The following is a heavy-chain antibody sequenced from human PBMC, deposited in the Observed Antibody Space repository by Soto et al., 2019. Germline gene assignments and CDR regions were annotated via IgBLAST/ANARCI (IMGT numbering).Heavy chain of an antibody. V-gene: IGHV1-18*01. CDR2: ISAYNGNT. Sequence: GASVKVSCKASGYTFTSYGISWVRQAPGQELEWMGWISAYNGNTNYAQKLQGRVTMTTDTSTSTAYMELRSLRSDDTAVYYCARVLGNYYDSHSWFDPWGQGTLVTVSS. CDR1: GYTFTSYG. D-gene: IGHD3-22*01. CDR3: ARVLGNYYDSHSWFDP. J-gene: IGHJ5*02.